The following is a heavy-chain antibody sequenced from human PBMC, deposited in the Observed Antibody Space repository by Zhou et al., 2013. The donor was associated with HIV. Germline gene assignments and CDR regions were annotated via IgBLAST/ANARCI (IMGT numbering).Heavy chain of an antibody. CDR3: AGQHYYDTSGFGLLNY. V-gene: IGHV1-69*05. CDR2: IIPIFGRA. D-gene: IGHD3-22*01. CDR1: GGILSNYA. Sequence: QVHLVQSGAEVKKPGSSVKVSCKPSGGILSNYAISWVRQAPGQGLEWMGGIIPIFGRANIAQNFQGRVTITTDESTNTAYMALSSLRSEDTAIYYCAGQHYYDTSGFGLLNYWGQGNPWSPSP. J-gene: IGHJ4*02.